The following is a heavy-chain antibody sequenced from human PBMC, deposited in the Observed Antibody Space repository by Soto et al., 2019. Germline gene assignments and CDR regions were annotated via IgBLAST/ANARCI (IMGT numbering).Heavy chain of an antibody. J-gene: IGHJ4*02. CDR2: ISGSGGST. CDR1: GFTFSSYA. CDR3: AKGRGYCSSTSCYVGSDY. Sequence: GGSLRLSCAASGFTFSSYAMSWVRQAPGKGLEWVSAISGSGGSTYYADSVKGRFTISRDNSKNTLYLQMNSLRAEDTAVYYCAKGRGYCSSTSCYVGSDYWGQGTLVPVSS. V-gene: IGHV3-23*01. D-gene: IGHD2-2*01.